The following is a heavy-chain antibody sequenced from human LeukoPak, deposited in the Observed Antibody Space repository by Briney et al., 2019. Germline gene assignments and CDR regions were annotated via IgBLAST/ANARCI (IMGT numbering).Heavy chain of an antibody. J-gene: IGHJ4*02. CDR3: ARYDVWGTYRAFDY. Sequence: SDTLSLICTVSGGSISSSRYYWGWIRQPPGKGLEGIGSMYYSGSTYDNPSLKSRVTISVDTSKNHFSLKLSSVTAADTAVYYCARYDVWGTYRAFDYWGQGTLVTVSS. CDR1: GGSISSSRYY. D-gene: IGHD3-16*02. CDR2: MYYSGST. V-gene: IGHV4-39*02.